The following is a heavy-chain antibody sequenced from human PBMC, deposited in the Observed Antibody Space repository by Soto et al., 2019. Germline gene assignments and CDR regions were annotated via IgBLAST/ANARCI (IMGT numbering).Heavy chain of an antibody. V-gene: IGHV1-69*13. D-gene: IGHD5-18*01. CDR2: IIPIFGTA. CDR3: ARSGYSYLMGSYYYYGMDV. J-gene: IGHJ6*02. CDR1: GGTFSSYA. Sequence: SVKVSCKASGGTFSSYAISWVRQAPGQGLEWMGGIIPIFGTANYAQKFQGRVTITADESTSTAYMELSSLRSEDTAVYYCARSGYSYLMGSYYYYGMDVWGQGQTVTVS.